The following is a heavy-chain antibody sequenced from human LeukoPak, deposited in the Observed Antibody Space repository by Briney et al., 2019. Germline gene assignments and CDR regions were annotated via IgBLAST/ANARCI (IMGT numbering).Heavy chain of an antibody. CDR3: ARRRLSYDYVWGSYRSWFDP. J-gene: IGHJ5*02. CDR1: GGSGGSLNSSGYS. D-gene: IGHD3-16*02. V-gene: IGHV4-30-2*01. Sequence: SETLSLTCVVSGGSGGSLNSSGYSWSWIRQPPGKGLEWIGYIYHSGSTYYNPSLKSRVTISADTSKNQFSLKLSSVTAADTAVYYCARRRLSYDYVWGSYRSWFDPWGQGTLVTVSS. CDR2: IYHSGST.